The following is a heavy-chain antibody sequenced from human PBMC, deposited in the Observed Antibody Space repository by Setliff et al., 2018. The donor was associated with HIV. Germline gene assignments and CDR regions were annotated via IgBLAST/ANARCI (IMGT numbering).Heavy chain of an antibody. D-gene: IGHD2-2*01. CDR3: ARGRRSTSSYYYYYYMDV. J-gene: IGHJ6*03. CDR1: GYTFTDYF. Sequence: ASVKVSCKSSGYTFTDYFIHWVRQAPGQGLEWMGWIRPDNGNTRISQRFRGSVTMTRDRSINTAYMELSGLTSDDTAVYYCARGRRSTSSYYYYYYMDVWGKGTTVTV. CDR2: IRPDNGNT. V-gene: IGHV1-2*02.